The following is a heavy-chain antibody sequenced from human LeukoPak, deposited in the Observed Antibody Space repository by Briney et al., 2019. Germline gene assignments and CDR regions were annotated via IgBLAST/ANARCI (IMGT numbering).Heavy chain of an antibody. J-gene: IGHJ4*02. Sequence: GGSLRLSCAASGFTFSSYAMSWVRQAPGKGLEWVSAISGSGGSTYYADSVKGRFTISRDNSKNTLYLQMNSLRAEDTAVYYCAKGWGVRLTGYCFDYWGQGTLVTVSS. V-gene: IGHV3-23*01. CDR1: GFTFSSYA. CDR2: ISGSGGST. CDR3: AKGWGVRLTGYCFDY. D-gene: IGHD7-27*01.